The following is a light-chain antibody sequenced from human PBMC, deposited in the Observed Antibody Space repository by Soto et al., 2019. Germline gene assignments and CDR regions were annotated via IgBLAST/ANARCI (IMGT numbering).Light chain of an antibody. CDR2: GAS. V-gene: IGKV3-20*01. J-gene: IGKJ1*01. CDR3: QQYSSSRT. CDR1: QTITT. Sequence: EVVLTQSPGTLSLSPGERATVSCRASQTITTLAWYQRKPGQAPRLLIYGASTRATGIPVRFSGSGSETDFTLTITRLEPEDFAVYYCQQYSSSRTFGQGTKVDIK.